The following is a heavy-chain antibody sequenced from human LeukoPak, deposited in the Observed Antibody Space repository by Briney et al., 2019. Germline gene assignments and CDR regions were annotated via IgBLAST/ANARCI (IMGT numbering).Heavy chain of an antibody. CDR1: RFIFSDYA. V-gene: IGHV3-30*04. D-gene: IGHD6-25*01. J-gene: IGHJ6*03. CDR2: ILYDGSNE. CDR3: ARGSVAADTSRDYYYYMDV. Sequence: PGRSLRLSCAASRFIFSDYAMHWVRQAPGKGLEWVALILYDGSNEYYTDSVKGRFTISRDNAKNTLDLQMNSLRTDDTAVYYCARGSVAADTSRDYYYYMDVWGKGTTVTVSS.